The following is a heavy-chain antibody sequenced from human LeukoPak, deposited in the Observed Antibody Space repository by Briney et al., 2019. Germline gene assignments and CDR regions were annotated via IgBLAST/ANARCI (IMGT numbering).Heavy chain of an antibody. J-gene: IGHJ4*02. V-gene: IGHV3-73*01. CDR2: IRSKANSYAT. Sequence: PGGSLRLSCATSGFTFSGSAIHWVRQASGKGLEWVGRIRSKANSYATTDVASVRGRFSISRDDSKNTAYLKMNSLKTEDTAVYYCTRPSYDSSVSGVVYWGQGTLVTVSS. D-gene: IGHD3-22*01. CDR1: GFTFSGSA. CDR3: TRPSYDSSVSGVVY.